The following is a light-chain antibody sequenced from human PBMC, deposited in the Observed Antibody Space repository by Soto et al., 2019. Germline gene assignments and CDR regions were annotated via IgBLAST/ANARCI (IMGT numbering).Light chain of an antibody. Sequence: NFMLTQPHSVSESPGKTVTISCTGSSGSIASNYVQWYQQRPGSAPATVIYEDNQRPSGVPDRFSGSIDSSSNSASLTISGLKTEDKADYYCQSYDSSNLWVFGGGTKLTVL. V-gene: IGLV6-57*02. CDR1: SGSIASNY. CDR3: QSYDSSNLWV. CDR2: EDN. J-gene: IGLJ3*02.